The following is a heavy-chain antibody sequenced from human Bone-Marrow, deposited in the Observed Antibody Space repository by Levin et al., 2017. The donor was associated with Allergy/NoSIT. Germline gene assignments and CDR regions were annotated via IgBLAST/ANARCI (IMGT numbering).Heavy chain of an antibody. V-gene: IGHV3-73*01. CDR1: GFTFSDSA. D-gene: IGHD4-11*01. Sequence: GGSLRLSCAASGFTFSDSAMHWVRQASGKGLEWVGRIRSKRNDYATTYGASVKGRFTISRDDSKDTTYLQMNSLQTEDSAVYFCTTIDSNYEHNYGLDIWGRGTTVTVSS. CDR2: IRSKRNDYAT. CDR3: TTIDSNYEHNYGLDI. J-gene: IGHJ6*01.